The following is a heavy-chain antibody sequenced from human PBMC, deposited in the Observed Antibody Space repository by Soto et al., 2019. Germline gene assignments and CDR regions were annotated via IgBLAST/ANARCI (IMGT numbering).Heavy chain of an antibody. CDR3: ARLGNWYENWYFDL. CDR1: GYSFISHG. V-gene: IGHV1-18*04. J-gene: IGHJ2*01. D-gene: IGHD1-1*01. Sequence: QAQLVQSGAEAKKPGASVKVSCKASGYSFISHGITWVRQAPGQGLEWMGWVSGDNGNTNYAQKLQGRVTMTTDTSTDTAFRALRSLVSDDTAVYYCARLGNWYENWYFDLWGRGTLVIVSS. CDR2: VSGDNGNT.